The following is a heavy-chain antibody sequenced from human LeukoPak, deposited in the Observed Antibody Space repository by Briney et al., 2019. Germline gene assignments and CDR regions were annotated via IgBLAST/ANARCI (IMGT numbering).Heavy chain of an antibody. J-gene: IGHJ5*02. CDR2: IKQDGREK. Sequence: GGSLRLSCAASGFTFSTYWMSWVRQAPGKGLEWVANIKQDGREKYYVDSVKGRFTISRDNAKNSLYLQMNSLRAEDTAVYYCARWGSSWGNWFDPWGQGTLVTVSS. CDR1: GFTFSTYW. CDR3: ARWGSSWGNWFDP. D-gene: IGHD6-13*01. V-gene: IGHV3-7*01.